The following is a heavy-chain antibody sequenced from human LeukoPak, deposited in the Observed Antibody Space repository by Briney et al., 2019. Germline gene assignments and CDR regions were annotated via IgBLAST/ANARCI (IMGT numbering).Heavy chain of an antibody. CDR1: GFTFGSYA. CDR2: ISYDGSNK. V-gene: IGHV3-30-3*01. Sequence: GRSLRLSCAASGFTFGSYAMHWVRQAPGKGLEWVAVISYDGSNKYYADSVKGRFTISRDNPKNTLYLQMNSLRAEDTAVYYCARVRTKYCGGDCYSRDYWGQGTLVTVSS. D-gene: IGHD2-21*02. CDR3: ARVRTKYCGGDCYSRDY. J-gene: IGHJ4*02.